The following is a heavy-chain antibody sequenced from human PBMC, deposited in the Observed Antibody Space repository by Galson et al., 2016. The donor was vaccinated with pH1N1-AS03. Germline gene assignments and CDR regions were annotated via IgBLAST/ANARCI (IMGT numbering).Heavy chain of an antibody. J-gene: IGHJ4*01. D-gene: IGHD5-18*01. CDR2: IYSSGSA. V-gene: IGHV4-59*11. CDR1: GGFFGSHS. Sequence: ETLSLTCTVSGGFFGSHSWSWVRQSPGKGLECIGYIYSSGSAIYNPSFRSRVTISIDASRNQFSLRVNSVTAADTAVYYCARYTYESAAGGYFFDYWGHGTLVTVSS. CDR3: ARYTYESAAGGYFFDY.